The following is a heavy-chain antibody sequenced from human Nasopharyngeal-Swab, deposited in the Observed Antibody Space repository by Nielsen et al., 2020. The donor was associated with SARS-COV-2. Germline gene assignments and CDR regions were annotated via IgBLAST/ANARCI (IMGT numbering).Heavy chain of an antibody. V-gene: IGHV3-73*01. CDR2: TSGKGNNYAT. Sequence: GESLKISCAASGFSFSDSAIHWVRKASGKGLEWVGRTSGKGNNYATAYAASVKGRFIIFRDDPTNTAYLQMNSLKTEDTAVYYCTRCGGGCYSGRDYWGQVTLVTVSS. J-gene: IGHJ4*02. CDR3: TRCGGGCYSGRDY. CDR1: GFSFSDSA. D-gene: IGHD2-15*01.